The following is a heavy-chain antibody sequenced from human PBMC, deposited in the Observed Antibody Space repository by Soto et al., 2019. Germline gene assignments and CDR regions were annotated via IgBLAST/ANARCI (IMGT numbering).Heavy chain of an antibody. J-gene: IGHJ6*02. CDR3: AREGIGYCSGGSCPGYYYYGMDV. Sequence: QVQLVQSGAEVKKPGSSVKVSCKASGGTFSSYAISWVRQAPGQGLEWMGGIIPIFGTANYAQKLQGRVTITAEESTSAAYMELSRLRSEDTAVYYCAREGIGYCSGGSCPGYYYYGMDVWGQGTTVTVSS. CDR2: IIPIFGTA. D-gene: IGHD2-15*01. CDR1: GGTFSSYA. V-gene: IGHV1-69*12.